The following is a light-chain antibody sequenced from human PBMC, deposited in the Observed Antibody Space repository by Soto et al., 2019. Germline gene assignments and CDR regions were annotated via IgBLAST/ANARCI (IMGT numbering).Light chain of an antibody. V-gene: IGLV1-51*01. CDR2: DND. J-gene: IGLJ7*01. CDR3: GTWDTSLSAGL. CDR1: SSNIGINY. Sequence: QSVLTQPPSVSAAPGQKVTISCSGGSSNIGINYVSWYQHLPGTAPKLLIYDNDQRPSAIPDRFSGSKSGASATLVITALQTGDEADYYCGTWDTSLSAGLFGGGTQLTVL.